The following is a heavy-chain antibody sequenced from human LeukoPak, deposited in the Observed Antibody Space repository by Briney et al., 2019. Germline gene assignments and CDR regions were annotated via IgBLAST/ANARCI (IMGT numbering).Heavy chain of an antibody. CDR3: AKAPRGTAMAHFDY. Sequence: GGSLRLSCAASGFAFSSYAMSWVRQAPGKGLEWVSAISGSGGSTYYADSVKGRFTISRDNSKNPPYLQMNSLRAEDTAVYCCAKAPRGTAMAHFDYWGQGTLVTVSS. V-gene: IGHV3-23*01. J-gene: IGHJ4*02. CDR2: ISGSGGST. D-gene: IGHD5-18*01. CDR1: GFAFSSYA.